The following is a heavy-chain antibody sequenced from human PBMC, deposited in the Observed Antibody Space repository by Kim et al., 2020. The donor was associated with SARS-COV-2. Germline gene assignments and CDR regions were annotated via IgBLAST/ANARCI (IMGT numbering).Heavy chain of an antibody. CDR1: GGSISSSSYY. Sequence: SETLSLTCTVSGGSISSSSYYWGWIRQPPGKGLEWIGSIYYSGSTYYNPSLKSRVTISVDTSKNQFSLKLSSVTAADTAVYYCASGSNSGPLNWFDPWGQEPWSPSPQ. D-gene: IGHD1-26*01. J-gene: IGHJ5*02. CDR3: ASGSNSGPLNWFDP. V-gene: IGHV4-39*01. CDR2: IYYSGST.